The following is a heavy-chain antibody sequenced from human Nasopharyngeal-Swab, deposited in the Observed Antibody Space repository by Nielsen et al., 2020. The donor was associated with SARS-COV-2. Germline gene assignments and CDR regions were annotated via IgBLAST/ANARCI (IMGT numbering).Heavy chain of an antibody. J-gene: IGHJ4*02. V-gene: IGHV3-23*01. CDR2: ISGSGNT. Sequence: GGSLRLSCEASGFTFRDHAMTWVRQAPGKGLEWVSTISGSGNTHYADSVKGRFTISRGNSKNTVFLQMNSLRAEDTAIYSCASWAGSSRDYYGPLDYWGQGNLVTVSS. D-gene: IGHD6-25*01. CDR1: GFTFRDHA. CDR3: ASWAGSSRDYYGPLDY.